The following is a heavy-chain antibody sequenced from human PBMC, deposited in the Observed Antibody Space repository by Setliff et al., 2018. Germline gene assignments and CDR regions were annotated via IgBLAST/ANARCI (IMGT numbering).Heavy chain of an antibody. Sequence: SLTCTVSGGSISTYYWSWIRQPPGKGLEFIGYVYYSGTTNYDPSLKSRVTMSVDTSKNQFSLKLSSVTAADTAVYYCARGGTYRYFDYWGQGTLVTVSS. CDR1: GGSISTYY. CDR2: VYYSGTT. J-gene: IGHJ4*02. CDR3: ARGGTYRYFDY. V-gene: IGHV4-59*01.